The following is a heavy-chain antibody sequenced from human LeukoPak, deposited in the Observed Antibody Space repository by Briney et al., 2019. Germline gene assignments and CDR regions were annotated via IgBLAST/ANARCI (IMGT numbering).Heavy chain of an antibody. J-gene: IGHJ5*02. CDR2: ISHSSTPI. CDR1: GFTFSSYS. CDR3: AREGVSGSQNWFDP. D-gene: IGHD1-26*01. Sequence: PGGSLRLSCAASGFTFSSYSMNWVRQAPGKGLEWVSYISHSSTPIYYSDSVKGRFTISRDNAKNSLYLQINSLRAEDAAVYYCAREGVSGSQNWFDPWGQGTLVTVSS. V-gene: IGHV3-48*01.